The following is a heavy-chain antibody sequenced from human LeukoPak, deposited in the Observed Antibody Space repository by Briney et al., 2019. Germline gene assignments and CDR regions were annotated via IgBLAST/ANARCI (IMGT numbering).Heavy chain of an antibody. CDR1: GGSISSSY. J-gene: IGHJ4*02. Sequence: SETLSLTCTVSGGSISSSYWSWIRQPPGKGLEWLGYIYYSGSTNYNPSLRSRVTISVDTSKNQFSLKLSSVAAVDTAVYYCARVNSGNYYEFEYWGRGTLVTVSS. V-gene: IGHV4-59*01. CDR3: ARVNSGNYYEFEY. CDR2: IYYSGST. D-gene: IGHD1-26*01.